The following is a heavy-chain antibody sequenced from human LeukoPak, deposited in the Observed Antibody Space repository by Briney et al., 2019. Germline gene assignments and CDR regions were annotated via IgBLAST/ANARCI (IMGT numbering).Heavy chain of an antibody. Sequence: GESLKTSCNGSGYRFTDYWNGWVRQMPGKGLEGMVINYSGDSETRYSPSFQGQVTISADKSISTAYLQWSSLKASDTAMYYCARQSVLVGVSDIGGQGTRVTVS. CDR1: GYRFTDYW. V-gene: IGHV5-51*01. J-gene: IGHJ3*02. CDR2: NYSGDSET. D-gene: IGHD2-8*01. CDR3: ARQSVLVGVSDI.